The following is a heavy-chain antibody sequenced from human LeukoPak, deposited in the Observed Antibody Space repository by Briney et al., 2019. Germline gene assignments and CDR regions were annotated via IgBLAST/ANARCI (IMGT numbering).Heavy chain of an antibody. V-gene: IGHV3-21*01. CDR1: GFTFSSYS. D-gene: IGHD4-17*01. CDR2: ISSSSSYI. CDR3: ARSGDYDY. J-gene: IGHJ4*02. Sequence: PGGSLRLSCAASGFTFSSYSMNWVRQAPGKGLEWVSSISSSSSYIHYADSVKGRFTISRDNAKNSLYLQMNSLRAEDTAVYYCARSGDYDYWGQGTLVTVSS.